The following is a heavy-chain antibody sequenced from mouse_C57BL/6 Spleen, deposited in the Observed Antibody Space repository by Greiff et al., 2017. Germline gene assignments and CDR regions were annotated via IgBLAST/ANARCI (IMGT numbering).Heavy chain of an antibody. D-gene: IGHD1-1*01. CDR2: ILPGSGST. V-gene: IGHV1-9*01. J-gene: IGHJ1*03. CDR1: GYTFTVYW. Sequence: VKLQESGAELMKPGASVKLSCKATGYTFTVYWIEWVKQRPGHGLEWIGEILPGSGSTNYNEKFKGKATFTADTSSNTAYMQLSSLTTEDSAIYYCARSLYYGSWMETWGTGTTVTVSS. CDR3: ARSLYYGSWMET.